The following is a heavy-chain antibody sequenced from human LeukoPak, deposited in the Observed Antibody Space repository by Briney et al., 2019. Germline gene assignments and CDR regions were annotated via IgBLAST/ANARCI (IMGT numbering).Heavy chain of an antibody. CDR1: GSTFSSYG. CDR2: ISYDGSNK. J-gene: IGHJ4*02. CDR3: AKDGPYGSGSYYTPVY. V-gene: IGHV3-30*18. D-gene: IGHD3-10*01. Sequence: GRSLRLSCAASGSTFSSYGMHWVRQAPGKGLEWVAVISYDGSNKYYADSVKGRFTISRDNSKNTLYLQMNSLRAEDTAVYYCAKDGPYGSGSYYTPVYWGQGTLVTVSS.